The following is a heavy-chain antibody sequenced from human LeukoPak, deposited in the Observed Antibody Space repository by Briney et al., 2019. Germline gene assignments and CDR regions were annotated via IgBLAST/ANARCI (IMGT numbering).Heavy chain of an antibody. Sequence: PGGSLRLSCAASGFTFSSYGMSWVRQAPGKGLEWVSAISGSGGSTYYADSVKGRFTISRDNSKNTLYLQMNSLRAEDTAVYYCARVSVPEWYFDLWGRGTLVTVSS. V-gene: IGHV3-23*01. J-gene: IGHJ2*01. CDR1: GFTFSSYG. CDR3: ARVSVPEWYFDL. CDR2: ISGSGGST.